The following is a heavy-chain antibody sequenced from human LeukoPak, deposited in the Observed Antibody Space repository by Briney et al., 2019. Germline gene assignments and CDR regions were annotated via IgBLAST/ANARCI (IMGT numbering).Heavy chain of an antibody. J-gene: IGHJ6*03. CDR2: INHSGST. D-gene: IGHD4-23*01. V-gene: IGHV4-34*01. CDR1: GGSFSGYY. Sequence: SETLSLTCAVYGGSFSGYYWSWIRQPPGKGLEWIGEINHSGSTNYNLSLKSRVTISVDTSKNQFSLKLSSVTAADTAVYYCARGPTVVTYYYYYMDVWGKGTTVTVSS. CDR3: ARGPTVVTYYYYYMDV.